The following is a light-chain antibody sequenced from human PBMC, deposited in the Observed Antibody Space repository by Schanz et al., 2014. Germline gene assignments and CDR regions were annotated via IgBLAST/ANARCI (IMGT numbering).Light chain of an antibody. CDR1: QSVSSSY. CDR3: QQYGSSPGT. Sequence: EIVMTQSPGTLSVSPGERVTLSCRASQSVSSSYLAWYQQKPGQAPRLLIYGASSRATGIPDRFSGSGSGTDFTLTISRLEPEDFAVYYCQQYGSSPGTFGQGTKVEIK. V-gene: IGKV3-20*01. CDR2: GAS. J-gene: IGKJ1*01.